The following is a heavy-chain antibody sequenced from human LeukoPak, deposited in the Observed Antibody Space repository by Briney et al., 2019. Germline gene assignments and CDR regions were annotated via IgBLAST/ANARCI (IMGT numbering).Heavy chain of an antibody. CDR2: ISSSGSTI. CDR1: GFTFSSYE. D-gene: IGHD5-12*01. CDR3: ARAGRYDPLFDY. Sequence: GGSLRLSCAASGFTFSSYEMNWVRQAPGKGLEWVSYISSSGSTIYYADSVKGRFTISRDNAKSSLYLQMNSLRAEDTAVYHCARAGRYDPLFDYWGQGTLVTVSS. J-gene: IGHJ4*02. V-gene: IGHV3-48*03.